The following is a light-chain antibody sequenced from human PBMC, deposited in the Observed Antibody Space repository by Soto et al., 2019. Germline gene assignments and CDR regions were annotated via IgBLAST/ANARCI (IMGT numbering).Light chain of an antibody. CDR1: QTITSY. V-gene: IGKV1-39*01. CDR2: AAS. Sequence: DIQLTQSPSSLSASVGDRVTITCRASQTITSYLNWYQQKPGKAPKLLIYAASSLQSGVPSRFSGSGSGTDFTLNISSLQPEDFATYSCQQSYINPWTFGQGTKVEIK. J-gene: IGKJ1*01. CDR3: QQSYINPWT.